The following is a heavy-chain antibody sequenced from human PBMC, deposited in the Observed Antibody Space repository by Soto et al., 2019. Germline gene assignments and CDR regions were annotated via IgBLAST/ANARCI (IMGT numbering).Heavy chain of an antibody. CDR1: GGSISSYY. J-gene: IGHJ5*02. Sequence: SETLSLTCTVSGGSISSYYWSWIRQPPGKGLEWIVYIYYSGSTNYNPSLKSRVTISVDTSKNQFSLKLSSVTAAEPSVYYCSRGDTARLGFDPGGQGTLVTVSS. D-gene: IGHD5-18*01. CDR2: IYYSGST. V-gene: IGHV4-59*01. CDR3: SRGDTARLGFDP.